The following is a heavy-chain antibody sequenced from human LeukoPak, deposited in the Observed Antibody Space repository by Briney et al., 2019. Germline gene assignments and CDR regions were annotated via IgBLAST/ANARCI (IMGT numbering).Heavy chain of an antibody. CDR1: GGSISSGSYY. V-gene: IGHV4-61*02. CDR3: ARDRGLTIFGFDP. D-gene: IGHD3-3*01. J-gene: IGHJ5*02. CDR2: IYTSGST. Sequence: SETLSLTCIVSGGSISSGSYYWSWIRQPAGKGLEWIGRIYTSGSTNYNPSLKSRVTISVDTSKNQFSLKLSSVTAADTAVYYCARDRGLTIFGFDPWGQGTLVTVSS.